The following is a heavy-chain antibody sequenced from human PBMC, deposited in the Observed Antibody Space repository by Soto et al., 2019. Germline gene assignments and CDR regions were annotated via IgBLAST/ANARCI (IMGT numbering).Heavy chain of an antibody. Sequence: SETLSLTCTVSGGSISSYYWSWIRQPPGKGLEWIGYIYYSGSTNYNPSLKSRVTISVDTSKNQFSLKLSSVTAADTAVYYCAREDLGATIDYWGQGTLVTVPQ. D-gene: IGHD1-26*01. CDR2: IYYSGST. J-gene: IGHJ4*02. CDR1: GGSISSYY. CDR3: AREDLGATIDY. V-gene: IGHV4-59*01.